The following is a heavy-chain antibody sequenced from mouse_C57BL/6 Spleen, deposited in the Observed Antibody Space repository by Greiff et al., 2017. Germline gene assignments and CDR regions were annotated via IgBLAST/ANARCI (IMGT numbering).Heavy chain of an antibody. V-gene: IGHV1-55*01. J-gene: IGHJ4*01. CDR2: IYPGSGST. Sequence: VQLQQPGAELVKPGASVKMSCKASGYTFTSYWITWVKQRPGQGLEWIGDIYPGSGSTNYNEKFKSKATLTVDTSSSTAYMQLSSLTSEDSAVYYCARDGAIYYGNHSVPYYYAMDYWGQGTSVTVSS. CDR3: ARDGAIYYGNHSVPYYYAMDY. D-gene: IGHD2-1*01. CDR1: GYTFTSYW.